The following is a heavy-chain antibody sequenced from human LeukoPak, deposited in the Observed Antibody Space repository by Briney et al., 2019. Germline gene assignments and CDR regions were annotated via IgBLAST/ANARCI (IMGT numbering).Heavy chain of an antibody. CDR1: GFTFSSYG. CDR2: VSSDGRTK. Sequence: GRSLRLSCAASGFTFSSYGMHWVRQTPDKGLEWVAVVSSDGRTKYFADSVGGRFTITRDNSMNTLYLQMNSLRVEDTAVYYCAKESGNRSGWRPDFDCWGQGTLVTVSS. J-gene: IGHJ4*02. CDR3: AKESGNRSGWRPDFDC. V-gene: IGHV3-30*18. D-gene: IGHD6-19*01.